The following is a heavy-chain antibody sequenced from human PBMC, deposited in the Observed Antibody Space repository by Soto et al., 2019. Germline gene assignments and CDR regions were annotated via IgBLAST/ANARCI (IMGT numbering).Heavy chain of an antibody. CDR1: GGTFSSYA. CDR2: IIPIFGTA. V-gene: IGHV1-69*06. J-gene: IGHJ4*02. CDR3: ARWLLVYAIPSPLDY. D-gene: IGHD2-8*01. Sequence: ASVKVSCKASGGTFSSYAIGWVRQAPGQGLEWMGGIIPIFGTANYAQKFQGRVTITADKSTSTAYMELSSLRSEDTAVYYCARWLLVYAIPSPLDYWGQGTPVTVS.